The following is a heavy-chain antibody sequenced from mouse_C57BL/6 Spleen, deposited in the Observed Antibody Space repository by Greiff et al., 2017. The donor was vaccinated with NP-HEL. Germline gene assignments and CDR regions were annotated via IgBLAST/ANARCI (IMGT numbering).Heavy chain of an antibody. CDR3: ARCHYYGSSYGFAY. CDR1: GYTFTSYW. CDR2: IDPSDSYT. D-gene: IGHD1-1*01. V-gene: IGHV1-50*01. J-gene: IGHJ3*01. Sequence: QVQLQQPGAELVKPGASVKLSCKASGYTFTSYWMQWVKQRPGQGLEWIGEIDPSDSYTNYNQKFKGKATLTVDTSSSTAYMQLSSLTSEDSAVYYCARCHYYGSSYGFAYWGQGTLVTVSA.